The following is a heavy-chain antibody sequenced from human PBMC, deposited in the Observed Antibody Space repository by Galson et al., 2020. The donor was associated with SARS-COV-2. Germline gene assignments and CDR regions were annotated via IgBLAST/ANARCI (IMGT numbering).Heavy chain of an antibody. CDR1: GFTFSGSA. Sequence: GESLKISCAASGFTFSGSALHWVRQASGKGLEWVGRIKIKANNYATAYAASVKGRFTLSRDDSKHTAYLQMNSLRSEDTAVYYCTIGYCSSTTCYPRFDAWGQGTLVTVSS. CDR3: TIGYCSSTTCYPRFDA. V-gene: IGHV3-73*01. J-gene: IGHJ5*02. D-gene: IGHD2-2*01. CDR2: IKIKANNYAT.